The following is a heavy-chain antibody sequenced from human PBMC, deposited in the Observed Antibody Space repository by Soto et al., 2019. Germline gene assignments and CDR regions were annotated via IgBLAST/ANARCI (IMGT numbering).Heavy chain of an antibody. D-gene: IGHD4-4*01. Sequence: GGSLRVSCAASGFTVSTYSMNWVRQAPGKGLEWVSSISGSGNYTHYADFLRGRFTISRDNAKTSLYLQMNSLRAEDTAVYYCAREGINNYNEYYFDSWGQGTVVTVSS. CDR1: GFTVSTYS. CDR3: AREGINNYNEYYFDS. CDR2: ISGSGNYT. V-gene: IGHV3-21*01. J-gene: IGHJ4*02.